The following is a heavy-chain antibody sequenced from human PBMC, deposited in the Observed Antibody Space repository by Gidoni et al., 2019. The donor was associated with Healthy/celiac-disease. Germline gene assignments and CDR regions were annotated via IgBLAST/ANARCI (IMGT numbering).Heavy chain of an antibody. V-gene: IGHV1-69*01. Sequence: QVQLVQSGAEVKKPGSSVKVSCKASGGTFSSYAISWVRRAPGQGLEWMGGIIPIFGTANYAQKFQGRGTITADESTSTAYMELSSLRSEDTAVYYCARVHGDSSSWYPTDYYYYYYMDVWGKGTTVTVSS. J-gene: IGHJ6*03. D-gene: IGHD6-13*01. CDR3: ARVHGDSSSWYPTDYYYYYYMDV. CDR1: GGTFSSYA. CDR2: IIPIFGTA.